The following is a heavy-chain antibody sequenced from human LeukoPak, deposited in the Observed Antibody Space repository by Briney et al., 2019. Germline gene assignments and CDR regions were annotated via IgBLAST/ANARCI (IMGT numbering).Heavy chain of an antibody. CDR2: IYPADSGT. J-gene: IGHJ4*02. D-gene: IGHD2-2*01. Sequence: GESLKISCKDSGSTFTSHWIGWVRQMPGKGREWMGVIYPADSGTTYSPSFQGQVTISADKSISTAYLQWSSLKASDTAMYYCATPTTGCSSTSCYLLFWGQGTLVTVSS. CDR1: GSTFTSHW. V-gene: IGHV5-51*01. CDR3: ATPTTGCSSTSCYLLF.